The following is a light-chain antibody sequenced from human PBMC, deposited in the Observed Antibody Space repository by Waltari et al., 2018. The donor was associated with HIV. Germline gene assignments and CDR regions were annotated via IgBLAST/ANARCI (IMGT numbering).Light chain of an antibody. J-gene: IGLJ2*01. CDR2: AEN. CDR3: NARDSSDNDVI. Sequence: SSELTQDPAVSVALGPTVKITCQGDTLKRYYASWYQQKPGQAPILVVYAENTRPSGIPDRFSGSTSGNTASLTITGAQAEDEADYYCNARDSSDNDVIFGGGTKLTVL. V-gene: IGLV3-19*01. CDR1: TLKRYY.